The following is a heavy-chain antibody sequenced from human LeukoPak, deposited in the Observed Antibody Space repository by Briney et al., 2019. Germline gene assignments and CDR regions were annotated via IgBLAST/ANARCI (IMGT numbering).Heavy chain of an antibody. D-gene: IGHD6-19*01. CDR3: ARTESSGWYMDWFDP. CDR2: IYYSGST. CDR1: GGSISSYY. J-gene: IGHJ5*02. Sequence: MPSETLSLTCTVSGGSISSYYWSWIRQPPGKGLEWIGYIYYSGSTNYNPSLKSRVTISVDTSKNQFSLKLSSATAADTAVYYCARTESSGWYMDWFDPWGQGTLVTVSS. V-gene: IGHV4-59*01.